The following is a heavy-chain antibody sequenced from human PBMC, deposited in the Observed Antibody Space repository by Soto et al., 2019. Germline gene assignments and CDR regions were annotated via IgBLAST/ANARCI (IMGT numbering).Heavy chain of an antibody. V-gene: IGHV3-49*04. D-gene: IGHD2-2*01. Sequence: EVQLVESGGGLVQPGRSLRLSCTASGFTFGDYAMSWVRQAPGKGLEWVGFIRSKAYGGTTEYAASVKGRFTISRDDSKSIAYLQMNSLKTEDTAVYYCTRDSFGPRYGMDVWGQGTTVTVSS. J-gene: IGHJ6*02. CDR1: GFTFGDYA. CDR2: IRSKAYGGTT. CDR3: TRDSFGPRYGMDV.